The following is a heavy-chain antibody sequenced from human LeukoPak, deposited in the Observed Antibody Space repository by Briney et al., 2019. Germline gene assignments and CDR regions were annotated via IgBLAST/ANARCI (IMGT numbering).Heavy chain of an antibody. J-gene: IGHJ4*02. CDR1: GFTFSSYA. V-gene: IGHV3-23*01. Sequence: GGSLRLSCAASGFTFSSYAMSWVRQAPGKGLEWVSAISGSGGSTYYADSVKGRFTISRENAKNSLYLQMNSLRAGDTAVYYCARSTVVGGDFDYWGQGTLVTVSS. CDR3: ARSTVVGGDFDY. CDR2: ISGSGGST. D-gene: IGHD4-23*01.